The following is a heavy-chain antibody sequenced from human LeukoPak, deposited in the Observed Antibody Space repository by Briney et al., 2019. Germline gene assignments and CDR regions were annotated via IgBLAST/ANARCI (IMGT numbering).Heavy chain of an antibody. V-gene: IGHV3-21*01. D-gene: IGHD6-19*01. CDR1: GFTFSSYS. J-gene: IGHJ3*02. Sequence: PGGSLRLSCAASGFTFSSYSMNWVRQAPGKGLEWVSSISTSSSYINYADSVKGRFTISRDNAKKSLYLQTNSLRADDTALYYCARGASVVPGIDNAFDIWGQGTMVTVSS. CDR3: ARGASVVPGIDNAFDI. CDR2: ISTSSSYI.